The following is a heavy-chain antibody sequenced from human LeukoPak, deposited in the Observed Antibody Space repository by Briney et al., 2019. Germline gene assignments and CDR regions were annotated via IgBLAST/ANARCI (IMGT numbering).Heavy chain of an antibody. CDR1: GYTFTGYY. V-gene: IGHV1-2*02. Sequence: ASVKVSCKASGYTFTGYYMYWVRQAPGQGLEWMGWINPHSGVTNSAQKFQGRVTLTRDTSISTAYTELSRLRSDDSAVYYCARRGYGSGSYSDYWGQGTLVTVSS. CDR2: INPHSGVT. J-gene: IGHJ4*02. CDR3: ARRGYGSGSYSDY. D-gene: IGHD3-10*01.